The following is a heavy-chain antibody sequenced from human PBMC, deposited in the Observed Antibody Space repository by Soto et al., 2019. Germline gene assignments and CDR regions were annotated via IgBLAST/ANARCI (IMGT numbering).Heavy chain of an antibody. V-gene: IGHV3-21*01. Sequence: EVQLVESGGGLVKPGGSLRLSCAASGFTFSSYSMNWVRQAPGKGLEWVSSIXSSSSYIYYADSVKGRFTISRDNAKNSLXLXXXXXXXXXXXXXXXXXXXXXXXXXXGXXYYYMDVWGKGTTVTVSS. CDR1: GFTFSSYS. J-gene: IGHJ6*03. CDR3: XXXXXXXXXXXGXXYYYMDV. CDR2: IXSSSSYI.